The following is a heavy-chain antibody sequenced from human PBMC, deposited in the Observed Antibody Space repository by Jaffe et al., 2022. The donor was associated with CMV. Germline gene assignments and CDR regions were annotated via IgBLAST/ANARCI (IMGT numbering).Heavy chain of an antibody. V-gene: IGHV4-31*03. CDR3: AREIDSGSYSFRDAFDV. Sequence: QVQLQESGPGLVKPSQTLSLTCTVSGASITSGYYWSWIRQLPGKGLEWIGYIYYSGSTYYNPSLKSRVTMSVDTSKSQFSLKLNSVTAADTAVYYCAREIDSGSYSFRDAFDVWGQGTMVTVSS. D-gene: IGHD1-26*01. CDR1: GASITSGYY. J-gene: IGHJ3*01. CDR2: IYYSGST.